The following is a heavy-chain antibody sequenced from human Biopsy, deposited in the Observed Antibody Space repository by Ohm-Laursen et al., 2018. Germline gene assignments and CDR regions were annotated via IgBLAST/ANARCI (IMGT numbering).Heavy chain of an antibody. D-gene: IGHD1-1*01. CDR2: ISPSSTTI. J-gene: IGHJ6*02. Sequence: GSLRLSCTASGFTFTDYDISWVRQVPGQGLEWLALISPSSTTIYYADSVRGRFFISRDDAKNSVSLEMSSLRADDTALYFCARNVRLEMTDHSGVTTYSRYFAMDAWGRGTTVTVSS. V-gene: IGHV3-11*01. CDR1: GFTFTDYD. CDR3: ARNVRLEMTDHSGVTTYSRYFAMDA.